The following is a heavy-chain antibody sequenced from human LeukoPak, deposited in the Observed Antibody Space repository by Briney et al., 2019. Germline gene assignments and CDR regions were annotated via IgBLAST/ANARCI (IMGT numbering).Heavy chain of an antibody. CDR2: ISGIGDYT. Sequence: GGSLRLSCAAFSNYAMSWARQAPGKGLEWVSAISGIGDYTYYADSVKGRFTISRDNSKNTLYLQMNSLRAEDTAVYYCAKNRDITRGGSDAFDIWGQGRSSPSLQ. CDR1: SNYA. D-gene: IGHD3-16*01. J-gene: IGHJ3*02. V-gene: IGHV3-23*01. CDR3: AKNRDITRGGSDAFDI.